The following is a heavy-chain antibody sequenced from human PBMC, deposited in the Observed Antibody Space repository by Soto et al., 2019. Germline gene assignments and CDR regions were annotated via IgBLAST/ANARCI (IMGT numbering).Heavy chain of an antibody. V-gene: IGHV3-73*01. CDR2: IRSKANSYAT. D-gene: IGHD3-22*01. Sequence: GGSLRLSCAASGFTFSGSAMHWVRQASGKGLEWVGRIRSKANSYATAYAASVKGRFTISRDDSKNTAYLQMNSLKTEDTAVYYCSRHLYYYDSSGSPGWGQGTLVTVSS. CDR1: GFTFSGSA. CDR3: SRHLYYYDSSGSPG. J-gene: IGHJ4*02.